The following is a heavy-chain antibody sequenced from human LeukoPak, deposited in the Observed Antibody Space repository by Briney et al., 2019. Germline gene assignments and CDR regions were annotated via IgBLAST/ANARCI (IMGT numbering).Heavy chain of an antibody. CDR2: ISGRGSNT. J-gene: IGHJ5*01. Sequence: GGSLRPACAASGLTFNNYALTWIRQAPGKGLEWVSSISGRGSNTYYADSVKGRFTISRDDSKNTLFLQMNSLRTEDTAVYYCATGYSDSLRSPLDSWGQGTLVTVSS. CDR3: ATGYSDSLRSPLDS. V-gene: IGHV3-23*01. D-gene: IGHD3-22*01. CDR1: GLTFNNYA.